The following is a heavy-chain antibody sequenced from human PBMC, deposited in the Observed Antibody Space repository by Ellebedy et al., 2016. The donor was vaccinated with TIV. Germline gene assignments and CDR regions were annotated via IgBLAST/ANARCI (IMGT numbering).Heavy chain of an antibody. D-gene: IGHD4-17*01. Sequence: GESLKISCAVSGFTFSDYYMSWIRQAPGKGLEWVSYISSSGSTIYYADSVKGRFTISRDNAKNSLYLQMNSLRAEDTAVYYCARDPTARSTVTGLGDYWGQGTLVTVSS. V-gene: IGHV3-11*01. J-gene: IGHJ4*02. CDR2: ISSSGSTI. CDR3: ARDPTARSTVTGLGDY. CDR1: GFTFSDYY.